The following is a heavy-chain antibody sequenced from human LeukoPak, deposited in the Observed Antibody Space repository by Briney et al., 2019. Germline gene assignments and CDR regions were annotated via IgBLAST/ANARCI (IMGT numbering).Heavy chain of an antibody. J-gene: IGHJ4*02. V-gene: IGHV3-30-3*01. CDR3: ARDSRAKYDFWSGYYGNPTYYFDY. D-gene: IGHD3-3*01. CDR2: ISYDGSNK. Sequence: GGSLRLSCAASGFTFSSYAMHGVRQAPGKGLEWVAVISYDGSNKYYADSVKGRFTISGDNSKNTLYLQMNSLRAEDTAVYYCARDSRAKYDFWSGYYGNPTYYFDYWGQGTLVTVSS. CDR1: GFTFSSYA.